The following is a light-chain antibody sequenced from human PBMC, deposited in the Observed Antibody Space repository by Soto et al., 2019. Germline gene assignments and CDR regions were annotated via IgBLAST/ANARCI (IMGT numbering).Light chain of an antibody. J-gene: IGLJ3*02. V-gene: IGLV1-47*01. CDR1: SSNIETNY. CDR2: RNN. CDR3: AAWDGSLSGWV. Sequence: QSVLTQPPSASGTPGQRVTISCSGSSSNIETNYVYWYQQLPGTAPKVLIYRNNQRPSRVPDRFSASKSGTSASLAISGLRSEDEADYYWAAWDGSLSGWVFGGGTKLTVL.